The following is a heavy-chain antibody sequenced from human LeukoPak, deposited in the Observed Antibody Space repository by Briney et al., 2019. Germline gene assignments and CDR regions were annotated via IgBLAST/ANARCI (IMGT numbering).Heavy chain of an antibody. J-gene: IGHJ5*02. V-gene: IGHV4-59*01. CDR2: IHYTGST. CDR3: PRGGYYGSGNDFRFVP. CDR1: GVSINSYY. D-gene: IGHD3-10*01. Sequence: SETLSLTCAVSGVSINSYYWSWIRQPPGKGLEWIGYIHYTGSTNYNASLKRRVTISVDTSTHQFSLKLSSVTAADTAIYYCPRGGYYGSGNDFRFVPWGQGTLVTVSS.